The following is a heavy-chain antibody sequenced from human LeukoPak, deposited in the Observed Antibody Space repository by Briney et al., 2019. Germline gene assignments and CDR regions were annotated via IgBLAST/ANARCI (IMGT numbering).Heavy chain of an antibody. D-gene: IGHD4/OR15-4a*01. CDR1: GFIFSNYA. CDR2: ISSDETNQ. Sequence: QPGGSLRLSCAASGFIFSNYAMHWVRQAPGKGLEWVAVISSDETNQYYADSVRGRFTISRDDSKNTLYLQMNSLRAEDTAVYYCARRAGAYSHPYDYWGQGTLVTVSS. V-gene: IGHV3-30*14. CDR3: ARRAGAYSHPYDY. J-gene: IGHJ4*02.